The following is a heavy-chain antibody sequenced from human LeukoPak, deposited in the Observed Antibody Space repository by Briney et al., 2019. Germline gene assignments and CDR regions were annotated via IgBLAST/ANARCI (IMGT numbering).Heavy chain of an antibody. D-gene: IGHD6-13*01. V-gene: IGHV4-59*08. CDR3: ARHVKRYGSSWYYYGMDV. Sequence: PSETLSLTCTVSGGSISSYYWSWIRQPPGKGLEWIGYIYYSGSTNYNPSLKSRVTISVDTSKNQFSLELSSVTAADTAVYYCARHVKRYGSSWYYYGMDVWGQGTTVTVSS. J-gene: IGHJ6*02. CDR2: IYYSGST. CDR1: GGSISSYY.